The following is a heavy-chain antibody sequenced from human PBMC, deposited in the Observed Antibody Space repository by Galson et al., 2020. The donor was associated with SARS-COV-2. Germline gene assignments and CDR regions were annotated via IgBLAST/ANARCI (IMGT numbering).Heavy chain of an antibody. CDR1: GFTFSSYA. CDR3: ATLSLSTVNYYYYGMDV. D-gene: IGHD4-4*01. J-gene: IGHJ6*02. CDR2: ISGSGGST. V-gene: IGHV3-23*01. Sequence: TGGSLRLSCAASGFTFSSYAMSWVRQAPGKGLEWVSAISGSGGSTYYADSVKGRFTISRDNSKNTLYLQMNSLRAEDTAVYYCATLSLSTVNYYYYGMDVWGQGTTVTVSS.